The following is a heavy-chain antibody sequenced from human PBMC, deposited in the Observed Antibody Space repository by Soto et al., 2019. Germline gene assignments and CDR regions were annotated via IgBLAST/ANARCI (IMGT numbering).Heavy chain of an antibody. Sequence: EVQLVESGGGLVKPGGSLRLSCAASGFTFSNAWMSWVRQAPGKGLEWVGRIKSKTDGGTTDYAAPVKGRFTISRDDSKNTLYLQMNSLKTEDTAVYYCTAYDFWSGSLSDYWGQGTLVTVSS. CDR3: TAYDFWSGSLSDY. CDR2: IKSKTDGGTT. CDR1: GFTFSNAW. D-gene: IGHD3-3*01. V-gene: IGHV3-15*01. J-gene: IGHJ4*02.